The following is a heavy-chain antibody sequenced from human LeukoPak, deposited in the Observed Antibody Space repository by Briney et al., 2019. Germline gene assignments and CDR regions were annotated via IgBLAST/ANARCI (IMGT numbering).Heavy chain of an antibody. V-gene: IGHV3-23*01. J-gene: IGHJ4*02. CDR2: VSGNGGAT. CDR1: GFTFSRYA. Sequence: GGSLRLSCAASGFTFSRYAMNWVRQAPGKGLEWVSAVSGNGGATYSADSVKGRFTISRDNSKNTLSLQMNSLRAEDTAVYYCARNSGVLTSLYFDYWGQGTLVTVSS. CDR3: ARNSGVLTSLYFDY. D-gene: IGHD2-8*01.